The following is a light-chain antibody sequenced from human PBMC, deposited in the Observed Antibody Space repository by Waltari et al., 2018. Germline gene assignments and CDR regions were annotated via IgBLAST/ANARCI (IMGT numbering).Light chain of an antibody. CDR3: AAWDDSLNGHYV. Sequence: QSVLTQPPSASGTPGQRVTISCSGSSPNIGRNTVNWYQQLPGTAPKLLIYSNNQRPSGVPDRFSGSKSGTSASLAISGLQSEDEADYYCAAWDDSLNGHYVFGTGTKVTVL. V-gene: IGLV1-44*01. J-gene: IGLJ1*01. CDR1: SPNIGRNT. CDR2: SNN.